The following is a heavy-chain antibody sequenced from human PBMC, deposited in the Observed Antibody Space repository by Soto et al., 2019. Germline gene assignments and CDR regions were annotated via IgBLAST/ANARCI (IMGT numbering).Heavy chain of an antibody. V-gene: IGHV4-31*03. CDR2: IYYSGST. D-gene: IGHD3-10*01. Sequence: QVQLQESGPGLVKPSQTLSLTCTVSGGSISSGGYYWSWIRQHPGKVLEWIGYIYYSGSTYYNPSIKSRVTISVDTSQNHFSLKLSSVTAADTAMYYCARDFNGSGSYYFYWGQGTLVTVSS. CDR1: GGSISSGGYY. J-gene: IGHJ4*02. CDR3: ARDFNGSGSYYFY.